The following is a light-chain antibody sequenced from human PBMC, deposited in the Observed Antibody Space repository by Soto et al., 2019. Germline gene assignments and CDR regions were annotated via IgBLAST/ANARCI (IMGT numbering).Light chain of an antibody. Sequence: IQMPQSPSTLSASVGDRVTITCRASQSISRWVAWYQQKPGKAPKVLIWDASSLQRGVPSRFSGSGSGTEFTLTISSLQPDDFATYYCQQYNDYSTWTFGQGTKV. CDR1: QSISRW. V-gene: IGKV1-5*01. CDR2: DAS. CDR3: QQYNDYSTWT. J-gene: IGKJ1*01.